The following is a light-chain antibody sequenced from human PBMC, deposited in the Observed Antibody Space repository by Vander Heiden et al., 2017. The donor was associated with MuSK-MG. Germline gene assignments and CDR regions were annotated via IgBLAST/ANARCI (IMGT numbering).Light chain of an antibody. Sequence: QSVLTQPPSVSGAPGQRVTISCTGSSSNIGAGFDVHWYQQLPGTAPKLLIYSNTNRPSGVPDRFSGSKSGTSASLAITGLQAEDEAEYYCQSYDSRLSDTYVFGTGTKVTVL. CDR2: SNT. J-gene: IGLJ1*01. V-gene: IGLV1-40*01. CDR1: SSNIGAGFD. CDR3: QSYDSRLSDTYV.